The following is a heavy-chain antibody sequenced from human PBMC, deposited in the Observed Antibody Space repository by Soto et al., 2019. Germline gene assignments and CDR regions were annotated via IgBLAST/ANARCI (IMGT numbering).Heavy chain of an antibody. CDR2: IYYSGST. Sequence: QVQLQESGPGLVKPSETLSLTCTVSGGSISSYYWSWIRQPPGKGLEWIGYIYYSGSTNYNPSLKSRVTISVDTSKNQFSLKLSSVTAADTAVYYCARVAYYYDSSGYFLFFDYWGQGTLVTVSS. J-gene: IGHJ4*02. CDR3: ARVAYYYDSSGYFLFFDY. CDR1: GGSISSYY. D-gene: IGHD3-22*01. V-gene: IGHV4-59*01.